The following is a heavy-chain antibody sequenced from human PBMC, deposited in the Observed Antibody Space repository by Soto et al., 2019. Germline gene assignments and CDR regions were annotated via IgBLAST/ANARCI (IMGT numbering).Heavy chain of an antibody. D-gene: IGHD2-15*01. Sequence: GESLKISCKGSGYSFTSYWIGWVRQMPGKGLEWMGIIYPGDSDARYSPSFQGQVTISADKSISTAYLQWSSLKASDTAMYYCARRGYCSGGSCFSASFDIWGQGTMVTVSS. V-gene: IGHV5-51*01. CDR1: GYSFTSYW. CDR3: ARRGYCSGGSCFSASFDI. J-gene: IGHJ3*02. CDR2: IYPGDSDA.